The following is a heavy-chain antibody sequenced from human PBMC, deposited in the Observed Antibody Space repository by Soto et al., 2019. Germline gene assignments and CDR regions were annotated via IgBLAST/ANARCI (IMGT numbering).Heavy chain of an antibody. CDR1: GGSISSGDYY. V-gene: IGHV4-30-4*01. Sequence: QVQLQESGPGLVKPSQTLSLTCTVSGGSISSGDYYWSWIRQPPGKGLEWIGCIYYSGSTYYNPSLKSRVTISVDTSKNQFSLKLSSVTAADTAVYYCAREGGWSEERNWFDPWGQGTLVTVSS. CDR2: IYYSGST. D-gene: IGHD2-15*01. CDR3: AREGGWSEERNWFDP. J-gene: IGHJ5*02.